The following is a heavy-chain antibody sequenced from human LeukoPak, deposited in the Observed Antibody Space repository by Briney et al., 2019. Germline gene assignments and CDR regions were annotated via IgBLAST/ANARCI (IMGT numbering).Heavy chain of an antibody. J-gene: IGHJ6*03. Sequence: PSETLSLTCTVSDGSISSYYWSWIRQPAGKGLEWIGRIYTSGSTNYNPSLKSRVTMSVDMSKNQFSLKLSSVTAADTAVYYCASCDDSSGYSHYYYMDVWGKGTTVTVSS. D-gene: IGHD3-22*01. CDR1: DGSISSYY. V-gene: IGHV4-4*07. CDR3: ASCDDSSGYSHYYYMDV. CDR2: IYTSGST.